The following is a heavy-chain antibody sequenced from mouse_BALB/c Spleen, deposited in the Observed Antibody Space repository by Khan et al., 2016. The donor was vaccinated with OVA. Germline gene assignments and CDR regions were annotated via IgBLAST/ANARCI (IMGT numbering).Heavy chain of an antibody. D-gene: IGHD1-1*01. CDR1: GYTFSSYW. J-gene: IGHJ3*01. Sequence: QVRLQQSGAELMKPGASVKISCKATGYTFSSYWIEWVKQRPGHGLEWIGEILPGSGRNNYNEKFKGKATFTADTSSNTAYMQLSNLTSDDSAVYYCARGKYDGSSSWFGYWGQGTLVTVSA. CDR3: ARGKYDGSSSWFGY. V-gene: IGHV1-9*01. CDR2: ILPGSGRN.